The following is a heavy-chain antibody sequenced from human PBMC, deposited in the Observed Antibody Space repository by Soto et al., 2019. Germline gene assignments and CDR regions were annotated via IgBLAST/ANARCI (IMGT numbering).Heavy chain of an antibody. D-gene: IGHD3-9*01. Sequence: QVQLVQSGAEVKKPGASVKVSCKASGYTFTSYGISWVRQAPGQGLEWMGWISAYNGNTNYAQKLQGRVTMTTDTSTSTAYMELRSLRSDDTAVYYCATVYYDILPGGFRFDYWGQGTLVTVSS. CDR3: ATVYYDILPGGFRFDY. CDR2: ISAYNGNT. V-gene: IGHV1-18*01. J-gene: IGHJ4*02. CDR1: GYTFTSYG.